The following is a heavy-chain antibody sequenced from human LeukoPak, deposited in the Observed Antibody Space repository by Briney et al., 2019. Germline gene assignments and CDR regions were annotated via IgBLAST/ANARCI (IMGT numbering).Heavy chain of an antibody. CDR1: GGPFSGYY. D-gene: IGHD6-19*01. CDR3: ARGLWQWRDGGRVSWFDP. J-gene: IGHJ5*02. CDR2: INHSGST. Sequence: PSETLSLTCAVYGGPFSGYYWSWIRQPPGKGLEWIGEINHSGSTNYNPSLKSRVTISVDTSKNQFSLKLSSVTAADTAVYYCARGLWQWRDGGRVSWFDPWGQGTLVTVSS. V-gene: IGHV4-34*01.